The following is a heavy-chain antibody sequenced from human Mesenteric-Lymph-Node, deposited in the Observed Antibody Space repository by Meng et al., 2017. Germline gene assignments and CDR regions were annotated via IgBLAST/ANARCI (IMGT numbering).Heavy chain of an antibody. CDR1: GGSFSSSSYY. CDR2: IYYSGST. D-gene: IGHD6-19*01. Sequence: LQPQVSGPGLVKPSETRPPTCPVSGGSFSSSSYYWGWIRQPPGKGLEWIGSIYYSGSTYYNPSLKSRVTISVDTSKNQFSLKLSSVTAADTAVYYCAREGRYSSGWPFDYWGQGTLVTVSS. J-gene: IGHJ4*02. V-gene: IGHV4-39*02. CDR3: AREGRYSSGWPFDY.